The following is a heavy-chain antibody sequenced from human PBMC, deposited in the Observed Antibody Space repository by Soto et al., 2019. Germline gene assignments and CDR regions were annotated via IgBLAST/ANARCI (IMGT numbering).Heavy chain of an antibody. CDR1: GNTFTSYD. Sequence: VASVKVSCKASGNTFTSYDINWVRQATGHGLEWMGWINPNSGNIGYAQKFQGRVTMTRDTAIRTAYMEVSRLRSDDTAVYYCARGRASGSYYLLDYWGQGXLVTVYS. V-gene: IGHV1-8*01. D-gene: IGHD3-10*01. J-gene: IGHJ4*02. CDR3: ARGRASGSYYLLDY. CDR2: INPNSGNI.